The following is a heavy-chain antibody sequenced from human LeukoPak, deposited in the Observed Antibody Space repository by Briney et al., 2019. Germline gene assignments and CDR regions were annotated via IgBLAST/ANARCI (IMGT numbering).Heavy chain of an antibody. J-gene: IGHJ6*02. CDR2: IIPILGIA. D-gene: IGHD2-15*01. CDR1: GGTFSSYA. Sequence: SVKVSCKASGGTFSSYAISWVRQAPGQGLEWMGRIIPILGIANYAQKFQGRVTITADKSTSTAYMELSSLRSEDTAVYYCASLYCSGGSCPLRTGYYYYGMDVWGQGTTVTVSS. V-gene: IGHV1-69*04. CDR3: ASLYCSGGSCPLRTGYYYYGMDV.